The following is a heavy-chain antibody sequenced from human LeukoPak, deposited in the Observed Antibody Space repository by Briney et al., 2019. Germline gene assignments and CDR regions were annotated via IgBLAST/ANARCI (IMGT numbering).Heavy chain of an antibody. D-gene: IGHD2-15*01. CDR1: GFTLNTYW. Sequence: GGSLRLSCVASGFTLNTYWMHWVRQAPGKGLMWVSRMNSDGTSSDYADSVKGRFTVSRDNAKNTLYLQMKSLRAEDTGVYYCVRARKAYCSRSHCYIYWFDPWGQGSLVTVSS. V-gene: IGHV3-74*01. J-gene: IGHJ5*02. CDR3: VRARKAYCSRSHCYIYWFDP. CDR2: MNSDGTSS.